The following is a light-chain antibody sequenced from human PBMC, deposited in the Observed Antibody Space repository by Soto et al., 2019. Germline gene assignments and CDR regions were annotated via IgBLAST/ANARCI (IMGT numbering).Light chain of an antibody. Sequence: SYELTQSPSVSVAPGQTATISCSGHDIGSQSVHWYQQRAGQAPVLVIYDVYDRPSGIPERFSGSISATTATLTISRVEVGDEAGYYCQIWDSTLQHVIFGGGTKLTVL. J-gene: IGLJ2*01. CDR3: QIWDSTLQHVI. CDR1: DIGSQS. V-gene: IGLV3-21*02. CDR2: DVY.